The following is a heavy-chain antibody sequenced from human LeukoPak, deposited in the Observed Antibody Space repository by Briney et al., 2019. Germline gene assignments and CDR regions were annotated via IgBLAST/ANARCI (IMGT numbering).Heavy chain of an antibody. J-gene: IGHJ4*02. CDR3: ARVPSPDDYYFDY. V-gene: IGHV5-51*01. CDR2: IYPGGSDT. Sequence: GESLKISCKGSGYSFTSYWIGWVRQMPGKGLEWMGIIYPGGSDTRYSPSFQGQVTISADKSISTAYLQWSSLKASDTAMYYCARVPSPDDYYFDYWGQGTLVTVSS. CDR1: GYSFTSYW. D-gene: IGHD3-16*01.